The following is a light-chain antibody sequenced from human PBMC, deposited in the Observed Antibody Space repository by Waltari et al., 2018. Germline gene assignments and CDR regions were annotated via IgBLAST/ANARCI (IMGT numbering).Light chain of an antibody. Sequence: DVRMTQSPSPLSASVGDRVPITCRASQSINKWVAWYQQKPGKAPKLLIYKASSLESGVPSRFSGSGSGTDFTLTISSLQTDDFATYYCQHYSTYSKAFGQGTKLE. J-gene: IGKJ2*01. V-gene: IGKV1-5*03. CDR3: QHYSTYSKA. CDR2: KAS. CDR1: QSINKW.